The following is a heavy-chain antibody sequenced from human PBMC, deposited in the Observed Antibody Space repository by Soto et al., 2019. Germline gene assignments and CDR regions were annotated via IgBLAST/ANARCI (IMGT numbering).Heavy chain of an antibody. Sequence: GGSLRLSCAASGFTFSSYAMSWVRQAPGKGLEWVSAISGSGGSTYYADSVKGRFTISRDNSKNTLYLQMNGLRAEDTAVYYCAKGPKITMIVVVITSFDYWGQGTLVTVSS. J-gene: IGHJ4*02. CDR1: GFTFSSYA. CDR2: ISGSGGST. D-gene: IGHD3-22*01. CDR3: AKGPKITMIVVVITSFDY. V-gene: IGHV3-23*01.